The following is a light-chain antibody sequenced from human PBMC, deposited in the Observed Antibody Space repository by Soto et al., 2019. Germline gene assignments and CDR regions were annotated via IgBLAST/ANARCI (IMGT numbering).Light chain of an antibody. CDR1: SSDVGGYNY. CDR2: EVS. Sequence: QSVRTRPASASGAPGGSVTFTCNKTSSDVGGYNYVSWYQQHPGKAPKLMIYEVSKRPSGVPDRFSGSKSGNTASLTVSGLQAEDEADYYCSSYAGSNNYVFGTGTKVTVL. V-gene: IGLV2-8*01. J-gene: IGLJ1*01. CDR3: SSYAGSNNYV.